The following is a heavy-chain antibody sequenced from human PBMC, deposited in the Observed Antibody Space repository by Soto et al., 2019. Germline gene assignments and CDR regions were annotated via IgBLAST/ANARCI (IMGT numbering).Heavy chain of an antibody. Sequence: EVQLVESGGGLVQPGGSLSLSCVVSGLTFSNYWMTWVRQAPGKGLECVANIKGDGSDKHYVDSVKGRFTIARDNAKDTLYLQLNSLRTEDTAVYYCASLRGTANFDYWSQGTLVIVSS. V-gene: IGHV3-7*01. CDR1: GLTFSNYW. D-gene: IGHD3-16*01. J-gene: IGHJ4*02. CDR2: IKGDGSDK. CDR3: ASLRGTANFDY.